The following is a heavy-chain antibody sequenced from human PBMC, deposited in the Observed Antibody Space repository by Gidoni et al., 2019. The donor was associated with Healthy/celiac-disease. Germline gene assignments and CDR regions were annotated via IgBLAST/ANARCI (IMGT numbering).Heavy chain of an antibody. CDR2: IGGSGGST. D-gene: IGHD6-19*01. Sequence: EVQLLESGGGLVQPGGSLRLACAASGFTCSSYAVSWVRQAPGKGLEWVAAIGGSGGSTYYADSVKGRFTISRDNSKNTLYLQMNSLRADDTAVYYCATSSGWYVDYFDYWGQGTLVTVSS. J-gene: IGHJ4*02. CDR3: ATSSGWYVDYFDY. V-gene: IGHV3-23*01. CDR1: GFTCSSYA.